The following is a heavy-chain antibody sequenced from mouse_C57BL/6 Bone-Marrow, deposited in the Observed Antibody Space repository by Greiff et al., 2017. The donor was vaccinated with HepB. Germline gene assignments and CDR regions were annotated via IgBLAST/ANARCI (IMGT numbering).Heavy chain of an antibody. Sequence: VKLMESGAELARPGASVKLSCKASGYTFTSYGISWVKQRTGQGLEWIGEIYPRSGNTYYNEKFKGKATLTADKSSSTAYMELRSLKSEDSAVYFCARAITTVVDYWGQGTTLTVSS. J-gene: IGHJ2*01. CDR3: ARAITTVVDY. V-gene: IGHV1-81*01. CDR2: IYPRSGNT. D-gene: IGHD1-1*01. CDR1: GYTFTSYG.